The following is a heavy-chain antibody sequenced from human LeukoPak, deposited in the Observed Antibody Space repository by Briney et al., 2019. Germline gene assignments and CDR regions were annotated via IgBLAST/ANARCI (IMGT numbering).Heavy chain of an antibody. CDR2: IWYDGSNK. CDR3: ARKATPLTTANTFDY. D-gene: IGHD3-22*01. Sequence: GRSLRLSCAASGFTFSSYGMHWVRQAPGKGLEWVAVIWYDGSNKYYADSVKGRFTISRDNSKNTLYLQMNSLRDEDTAVYYCARKATPLTTANTFDYWGQGTLVTVSS. CDR1: GFTFSSYG. V-gene: IGHV3-33*01. J-gene: IGHJ4*02.